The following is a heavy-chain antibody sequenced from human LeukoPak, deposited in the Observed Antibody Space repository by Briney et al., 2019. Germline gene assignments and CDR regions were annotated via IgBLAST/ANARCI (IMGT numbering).Heavy chain of an antibody. J-gene: IGHJ3*02. CDR1: GFTFSSYA. D-gene: IGHD2-21*02. CDR2: ISGSGGST. CDR3: ARGLAYCGGHCYRAFDI. V-gene: IGHV3-23*01. Sequence: GGSLRLSCAASGFTFSSYAMSWVRQAPGKGLEWVSAISGSGGSTYYADSVKGRFTISRDNSKNTLYLQMNSLRADDTAVYYCARGLAYCGGHCYRAFDIWGQGTTVTVSS.